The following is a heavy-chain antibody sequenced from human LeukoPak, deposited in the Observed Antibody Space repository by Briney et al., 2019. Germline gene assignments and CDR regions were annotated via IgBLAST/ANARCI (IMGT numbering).Heavy chain of an antibody. J-gene: IGHJ4*02. CDR3: ARGVFGYYGSGSLDY. CDR1: GFTFSSYA. Sequence: GGSLRLSCAASGFTFSSYAMSWVRQAPGKGLEWVSAISGSGGSTYYADSVKGRFTISRDNSKNTLYLQMNSLRAEDTAVYYCARGVFGYYGSGSLDYWGQGTLVTVSS. CDR2: ISGSGGST. D-gene: IGHD3-10*01. V-gene: IGHV3-23*01.